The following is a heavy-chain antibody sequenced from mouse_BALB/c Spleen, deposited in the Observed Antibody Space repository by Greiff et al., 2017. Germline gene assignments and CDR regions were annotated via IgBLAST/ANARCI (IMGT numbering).Heavy chain of an antibody. Sequence: DVMLVESGGGLVKPGGSLKLSCAASGFTFSSYAMSWVRQSPEKRLEWVAEISSGGSYTYYPDTVTGRFTISRDNAKNTLYLEMSSLRSEDTAMYYCARQVITTVVEGFDYWGQGTTLTVSS. D-gene: IGHD1-1*01. V-gene: IGHV5-9-4*01. CDR2: ISSGGSYT. J-gene: IGHJ2*01. CDR1: GFTFSSYA. CDR3: ARQVITTVVEGFDY.